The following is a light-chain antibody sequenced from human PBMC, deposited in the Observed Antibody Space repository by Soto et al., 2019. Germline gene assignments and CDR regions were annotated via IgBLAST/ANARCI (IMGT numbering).Light chain of an antibody. J-gene: IGLJ1*01. CDR3: CSYAGRYLYV. CDR2: DVS. Sequence: QSALTQPRSVSGSPGQSVTISCTGTSSDVGGYNYVSWYQQHPGKAPKLMIYDVSKRPSGVPDRFSGSKSGNTASLTISGLQAEEEADYYCCSYAGRYLYVFGTGTKLTVL. V-gene: IGLV2-11*01. CDR1: SSDVGGYNY.